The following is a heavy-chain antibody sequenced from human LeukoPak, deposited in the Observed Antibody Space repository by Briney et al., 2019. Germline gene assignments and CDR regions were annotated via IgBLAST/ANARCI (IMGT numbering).Heavy chain of an antibody. D-gene: IGHD3-10*01. CDR1: GGTFNNYT. CDR3: ARDPAIYYGSDYYFDY. CDR2: INPNSGAT. V-gene: IGHV1-2*02. Sequence: ASVKVSCKASGGTFNNYTISWVRQAPGQGLEWMGWINPNSGATNYVQKFQGRVTMTRDTSISTAYMELSRLRSDDTAVYYCARDPAIYYGSDYYFDYWGQGTLVTVSS. J-gene: IGHJ4*02.